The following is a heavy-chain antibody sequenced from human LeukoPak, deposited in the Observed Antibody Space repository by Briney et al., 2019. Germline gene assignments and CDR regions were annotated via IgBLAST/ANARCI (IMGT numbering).Heavy chain of an antibody. Sequence: PGGSLRLSCAVSGFTFSTYGMHWVRQAAGKGLEWVAIISYDGSDKYYTDSVKGRFTVSRDNSKNALFLQMSSLRPQDSAVYYCAKDPISATPQGNFAYYYYYGMDVWGQGTTVTVSS. V-gene: IGHV3-30*18. J-gene: IGHJ6*02. D-gene: IGHD5-12*01. CDR2: ISYDGSDK. CDR3: AKDPISATPQGNFAYYYYYGMDV. CDR1: GFTFSTYG.